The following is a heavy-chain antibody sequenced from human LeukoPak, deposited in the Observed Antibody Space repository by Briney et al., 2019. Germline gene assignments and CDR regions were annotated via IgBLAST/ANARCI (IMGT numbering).Heavy chain of an antibody. CDR2: IYYTGST. CDR1: GGSISSGDYY. CDR3: ARGGAGLRWAFDI. J-gene: IGHJ3*02. V-gene: IGHV4-30-4*01. Sequence: SQTLSLTCIVSGGSISSGDYYWSWIRQPPGKGLEWIGYIYYTGSTYYSPSLKSRVTISVDTSKNQFSPKLTSVTAADTAVYFCARGGAGLRWAFDIWGQGTMVTVSS. D-gene: IGHD5-12*01.